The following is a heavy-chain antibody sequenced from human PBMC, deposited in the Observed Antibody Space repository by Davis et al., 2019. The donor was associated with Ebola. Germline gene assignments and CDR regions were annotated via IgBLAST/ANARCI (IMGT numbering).Heavy chain of an antibody. V-gene: IGHV1-69*04. J-gene: IGHJ6*02. CDR3: ARARLYYYYGMDV. Sequence: AASVKVSCKASGGTFSSYAISWVRQAPGQGLEWMGRVIPILGIANYAQKFQGRVTITADESTSTAYMELSSLRSEDTAVYYCARARLYYYYGMDVWGQGTTVTVSS. CDR2: VIPILGIA. CDR1: GGTFSSYA. D-gene: IGHD4-11*01.